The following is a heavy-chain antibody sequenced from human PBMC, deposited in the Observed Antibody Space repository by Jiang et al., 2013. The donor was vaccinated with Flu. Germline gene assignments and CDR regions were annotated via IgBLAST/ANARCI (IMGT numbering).Heavy chain of an antibody. CDR1: GGTFTSYD. J-gene: IGHJ2*01. Sequence: GAEVKKPGSSVKVSCKASGGTFTSYDINWVRQATGQGLEWMGWMNPNSGNTGYAQKFQGRVTMTRNTSISTAYMELSSLRSEDTAVYYCARGLTKTGTEFFWYFDLWGRGTLVTVSS. D-gene: IGHD1-7*01. CDR2: MNPNSGNT. CDR3: ARGLTKTGTEFFWYFDL. V-gene: IGHV1-8*01.